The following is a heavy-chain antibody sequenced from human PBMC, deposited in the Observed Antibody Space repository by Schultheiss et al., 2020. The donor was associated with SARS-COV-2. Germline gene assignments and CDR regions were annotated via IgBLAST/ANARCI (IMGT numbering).Heavy chain of an antibody. Sequence: SQTLSLTCAVYGGSFSGYYWSWIRQPPGKGLEWIGEINHSGSTNYNPSLKSRVTISVDTSKNQFSLKLSSVTAADTAVYYCARVSQIYCSGGSCYRHRTFDYWGQGTLVTVSS. CDR2: INHSGST. D-gene: IGHD2-15*01. CDR3: ARVSQIYCSGGSCYRHRTFDY. V-gene: IGHV4-34*01. CDR1: GGSFSGYY. J-gene: IGHJ4*02.